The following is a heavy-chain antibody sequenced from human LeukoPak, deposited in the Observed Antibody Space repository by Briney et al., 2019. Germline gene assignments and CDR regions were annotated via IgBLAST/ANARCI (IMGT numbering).Heavy chain of an antibody. CDR3: AKDPIMITFGGVIVTPNYFDY. V-gene: IGHV3-23*01. D-gene: IGHD3-16*02. Sequence: GGSLRLSCAASGFTFSSYAMSWVRQAPGKGLEWVSAISGSGGSTYYADSVKGRFTISRDNSKNTLYLQMNSLRAEDTAVYYCAKDPIMITFGGVIVTPNYFDYWGQGTLVTVSS. CDR1: GFTFSSYA. J-gene: IGHJ4*02. CDR2: ISGSGGST.